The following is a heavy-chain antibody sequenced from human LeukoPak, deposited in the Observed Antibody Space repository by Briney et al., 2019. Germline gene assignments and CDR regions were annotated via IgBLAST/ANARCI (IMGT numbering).Heavy chain of an antibody. CDR1: IGSFSGYY. CDR3: VRAFGGNSDY. D-gene: IGHD2-21*01. V-gene: IGHV4-34*01. J-gene: IGHJ4*02. CDR2: INHSGST. Sequence: NPSETLSLTCAVHIGSFSGYYWSWIRQPPGKGLEWIEEINHSGSTNYNPSLKSRVTISVDTSKNQFSLKLSSVTAADTAVYYCVRAFGGNSDYWGQGTLVTVSS.